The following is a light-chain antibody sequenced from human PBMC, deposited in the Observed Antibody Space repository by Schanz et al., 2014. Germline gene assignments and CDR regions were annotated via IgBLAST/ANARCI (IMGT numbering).Light chain of an antibody. Sequence: DIQMTQSPSSLSASVGDRVTITCRASQSISSYLNWYQQKPGKAPKLLIYAASSLQSGVPSRFSGSGSGTEFTLTISSLQPEDFATYYCQQTDTTPLKFGQGTKVEIK. CDR2: AAS. CDR1: QSISSY. J-gene: IGKJ1*01. CDR3: QQTDTTPLK. V-gene: IGKV1-39*01.